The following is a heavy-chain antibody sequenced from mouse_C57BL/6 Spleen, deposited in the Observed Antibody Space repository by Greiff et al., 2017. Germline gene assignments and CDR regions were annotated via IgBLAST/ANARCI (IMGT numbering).Heavy chain of an antibody. D-gene: IGHD3-2*02. CDR1: GFTFSDYG. Sequence: EVKLVESGGGLVKPGGSLKLSCAASGFTFSDYGMHWVRQAPEKGLEWVAYISSGSSTIYYADTVKGRFTISRDNAKNTLFLQMTSLRSEDTAMYYCATLDSSGWFAYWGQGTLVTVSA. J-gene: IGHJ3*01. CDR3: ATLDSSGWFAY. CDR2: ISSGSSTI. V-gene: IGHV5-17*01.